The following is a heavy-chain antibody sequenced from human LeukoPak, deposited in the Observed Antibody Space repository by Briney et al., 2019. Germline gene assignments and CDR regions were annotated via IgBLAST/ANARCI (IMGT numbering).Heavy chain of an antibody. CDR2: ISGSGGST. CDR3: AKSGYCSSTSCYGVYYFDY. D-gene: IGHD2-2*01. V-gene: IGHV3-23*01. Sequence: GGSLRLSCAASGFTFSSYAMSWVRQAPGKGLEWVSAISGSGGSTYYAGSVKGRFTISKDNSKNTLYLQMNSLRAEDTAVYYCAKSGYCSSTSCYGVYYFDYWGQGTLVTVSS. J-gene: IGHJ4*02. CDR1: GFTFSSYA.